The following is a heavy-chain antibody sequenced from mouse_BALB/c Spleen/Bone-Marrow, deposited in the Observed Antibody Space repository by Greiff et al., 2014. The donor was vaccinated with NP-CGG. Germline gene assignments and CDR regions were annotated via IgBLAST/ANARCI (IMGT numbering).Heavy chain of an antibody. CDR1: GFNIKDTY. Sequence: VQLQQSGAELVKPGASVKLSCTTSGFNIKDTYIHWVKQSPEQGLEWIGRIDPANGNTKYDPEFQGKATITADTSSNTAYLHLSSLTSEDTAVYSCAHDAPFAYWGQGTLVTVSA. V-gene: IGHV14-3*02. D-gene: IGHD2-3*01. CDR2: IDPANGNT. J-gene: IGHJ3*01. CDR3: AHDAPFAY.